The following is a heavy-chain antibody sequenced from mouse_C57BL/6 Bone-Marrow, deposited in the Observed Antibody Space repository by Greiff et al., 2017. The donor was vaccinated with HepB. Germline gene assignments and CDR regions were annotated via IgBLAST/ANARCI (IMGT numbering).Heavy chain of an antibody. D-gene: IGHD1-1*01. CDR3: ARRGGLYGSKWFAY. CDR2: IYPSDSET. Sequence: QVQLQQPGAELVRPGSSVKLSCKASGYTFTSYWMHWVKQRPIQGLEWIGNIYPSDSETHYNQKFKDKATLTVDKSSSTAYMQLSSLTSEDSAVYYCARRGGLYGSKWFAYWGQGTLVTVSA. V-gene: IGHV1-52*01. CDR1: GYTFTSYW. J-gene: IGHJ3*01.